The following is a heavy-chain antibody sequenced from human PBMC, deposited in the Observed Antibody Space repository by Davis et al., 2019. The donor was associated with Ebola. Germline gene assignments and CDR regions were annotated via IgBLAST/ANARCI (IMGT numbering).Heavy chain of an antibody. CDR1: GGSFSGYY. V-gene: IGHV4-34*01. J-gene: IGHJ4*02. CDR3: ARHRQLWLYDY. D-gene: IGHD5-18*01. CDR2: IYYSGST. Sequence: SETLSLTCAVYGGSFSGYYWSWIRQPPGKGLEWIGSIYYSGSTYYNPSLKSRVTISVDTSKNQFSLKLSSVTAADTAVYYCARHRQLWLYDYWGQGTLVTVSS.